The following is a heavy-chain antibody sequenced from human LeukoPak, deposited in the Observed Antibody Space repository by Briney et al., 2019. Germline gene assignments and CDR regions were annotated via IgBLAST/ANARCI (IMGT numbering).Heavy chain of an antibody. CDR2: IKKDGSEK. J-gene: IGHJ3*02. CDR3: AREREQWHAFDI. D-gene: IGHD6-19*01. V-gene: IGHV3-7*01. Sequence: GGSLRLSCAASGFTFSDFWMSWVRQAPGKGLEWVANIKKDGSEKYYVDSVEGRFTISRDNAKNSLYLQMSSLRAEDTAVYFCAREREQWHAFDIWGQGTMVTVSS. CDR1: GFTFSDFW.